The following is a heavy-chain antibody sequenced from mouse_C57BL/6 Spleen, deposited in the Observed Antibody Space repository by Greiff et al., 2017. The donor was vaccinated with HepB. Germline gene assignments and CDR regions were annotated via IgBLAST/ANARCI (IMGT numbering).Heavy chain of an antibody. J-gene: IGHJ4*01. V-gene: IGHV1-76*01. CDR2: IYPGSGNT. CDR1: GYTFTDYY. CDR3: ARLDGYTMDY. Sequence: VQLQESGAELVRPGASVKLSCKASGYTFTDYYINWVKQRPGQGLEWIARIYPGSGNTYYNEKFKGKATLTAEKSSSTAYMQLSSLTSEDSAVYFCARLDGYTMDYWGQGTSVTVSS. D-gene: IGHD2-3*01.